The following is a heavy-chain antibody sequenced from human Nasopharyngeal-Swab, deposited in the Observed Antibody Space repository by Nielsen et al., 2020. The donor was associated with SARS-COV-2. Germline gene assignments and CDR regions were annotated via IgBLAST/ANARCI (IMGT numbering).Heavy chain of an antibody. D-gene: IGHD3-10*01. J-gene: IGHJ5*02. CDR1: GFTFSSYA. CDR3: ARSPYGSEENWFDP. Sequence: SCAASGFTFSSYAMYWVRQAPGKGLEWVAVISYDGSNKYYADSVKGRFTISRDNSKNTLYLQMNSLRAEDTAVYYCARSPYGSEENWFDPWGQGTLVTVSS. CDR2: ISYDGSNK. V-gene: IGHV3-30-3*01.